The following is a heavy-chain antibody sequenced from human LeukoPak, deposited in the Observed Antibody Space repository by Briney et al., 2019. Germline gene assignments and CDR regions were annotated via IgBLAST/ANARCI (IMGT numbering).Heavy chain of an antibody. CDR1: GYTLTELS. CDR3: ATGDDLIAARTLFDY. CDR2: FDPEDGGT. V-gene: IGHV1-24*01. J-gene: IGHJ4*02. D-gene: IGHD6-6*01. Sequence: ASVKVSCKVSGYTLTELSMHWVRQAPGKGLEWMGGFDPEDGGTIYAQKFQGRVTMTEDTSTDTAYMELSSLRSEDTAVYYCATGDDLIAARTLFDYWGQGTLVTVSS.